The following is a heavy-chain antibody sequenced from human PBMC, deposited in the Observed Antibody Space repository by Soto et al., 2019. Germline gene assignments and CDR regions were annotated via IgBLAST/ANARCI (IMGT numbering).Heavy chain of an antibody. CDR3: ATTRVGPCSSSICFSGIFDGMDV. D-gene: IGHD2-2*01. Sequence: QVQLVESGGGVVQPGRSLRLSCAASGFTISNYGMHWVRQAPGKGLEWVAVISYDGTITYYADSVKGRFTISRDNSKNMLYLQMNSLRTEDTAVYYCATTRVGPCSSSICFSGIFDGMDVWGQGPTVTVSS. CDR2: ISYDGTIT. V-gene: IGHV3-30-3*01. J-gene: IGHJ6*02. CDR1: GFTISNYG.